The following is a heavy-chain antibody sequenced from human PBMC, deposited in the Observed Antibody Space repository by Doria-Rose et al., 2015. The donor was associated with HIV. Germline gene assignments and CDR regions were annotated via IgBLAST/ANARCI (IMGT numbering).Heavy chain of an antibody. CDR3: ARIKSSRWYHKYYFDF. V-gene: IGHV2-26*01. CDR2: ISSYDER. J-gene: IGHJ4*02. Sequence: QVTLKESGPVLVKPTETLTLTCTVSGVSLSSPRMGVSWIRQPPGKALEWLANISSYDERSYKASLKSRLTISRATSKSQVVLTMTDMDPVDTATYYCARIKSSRWYHKYYFDFWGQETLVIVSA. D-gene: IGHD6-13*01. CDR1: GVSLSSPRMG.